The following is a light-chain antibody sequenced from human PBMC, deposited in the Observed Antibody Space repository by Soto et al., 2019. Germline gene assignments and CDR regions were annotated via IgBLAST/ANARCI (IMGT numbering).Light chain of an antibody. J-gene: IGKJ1*01. CDR3: QYYNSYWT. V-gene: IGKV1-5*01. CDR1: QSISSL. CDR2: DAS. Sequence: LSGTSLDPGGVGIVNINSRASQSISSLLAWYQQKPGKAPKLLIYDASSLESGVPSRFSCRGDGAVFTITTSSVQQDNLASYYCQYYNSYWTFGQGTKVDIK.